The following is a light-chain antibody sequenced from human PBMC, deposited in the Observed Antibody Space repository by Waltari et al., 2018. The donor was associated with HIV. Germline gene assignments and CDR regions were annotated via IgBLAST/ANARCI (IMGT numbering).Light chain of an antibody. Sequence: QSALTQPASVSGSPGQSITISCTGTSNDVGSSTYVSWHQQHPGQAPKLIIHDVSERPYGISNRFSGSKSGNTASLTISGLQTEDEADYYCSSYTSSTTYVFGTGTRVTVL. CDR1: SNDVGSSTY. J-gene: IGLJ1*01. V-gene: IGLV2-14*03. CDR3: SSYTSSTTYV. CDR2: DVS.